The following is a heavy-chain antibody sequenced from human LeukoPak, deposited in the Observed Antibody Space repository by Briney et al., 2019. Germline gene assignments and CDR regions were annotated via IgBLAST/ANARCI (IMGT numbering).Heavy chain of an antibody. CDR2: IYHSGST. J-gene: IGHJ4*02. CDR3: ARTATVTRVYFDY. D-gene: IGHD4-17*01. V-gene: IGHV4-4*02. CDR1: SGSISSGIW. Sequence: SETLSLTCGASSGSISSGIWWSWVRQPPGKGLEWIGEIYHSGSTNYNPSLKSRATISVDKSKGQFSLKLSSVTAADTAVYYCARTATVTRVYFDYWGQGTLVTVSS.